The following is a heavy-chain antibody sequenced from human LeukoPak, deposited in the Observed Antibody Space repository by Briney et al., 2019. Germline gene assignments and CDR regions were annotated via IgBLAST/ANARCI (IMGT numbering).Heavy chain of an antibody. CDR3: ATSQKWPYFDY. CDR2: INPSGGST. Sequence: ASVKVSCKASGYTFTSYYMHWVRQAPGQGLEWMGIINPSGGSTSYAQKFQGRVTMTEDTSTDTAYMELSSLRSGDTAVYYCATSQKWPYFDYWGQGTLVTVSS. J-gene: IGHJ4*02. CDR1: GYTFTSYY. D-gene: IGHD5-12*01. V-gene: IGHV1-46*01.